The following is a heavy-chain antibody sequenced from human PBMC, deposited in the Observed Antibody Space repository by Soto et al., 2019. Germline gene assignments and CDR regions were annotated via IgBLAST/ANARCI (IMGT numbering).Heavy chain of an antibody. D-gene: IGHD3-9*01. Sequence: GASVKVSCKASGYTFTSYGISWVRQAPGQGLEWMGWISAYNGNTNYAQKLQGRVTMTTDTSTSTAYMELRSLRSDDTAVYYCARVFWSPPYYYYGMDVCGQGTTVTVSS. J-gene: IGHJ6*02. CDR1: GYTFTSYG. CDR3: ARVFWSPPYYYYGMDV. V-gene: IGHV1-18*01. CDR2: ISAYNGNT.